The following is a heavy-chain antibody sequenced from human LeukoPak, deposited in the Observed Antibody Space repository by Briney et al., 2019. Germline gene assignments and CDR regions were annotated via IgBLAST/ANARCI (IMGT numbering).Heavy chain of an antibody. CDR3: ARGQIPLWFGELDWFDP. J-gene: IGHJ5*02. CDR2: TYYRSKLYN. V-gene: IGHV6-1*01. D-gene: IGHD3-10*01. Sequence: SQTLSLTCALSGDIVSSNSAAWNWIRQSPSRGLEWLGRTYYRSKLYNDYAVSVKSRITINPDTSKNQFSLQLNSVTPEDTAVYYCARGQIPLWFGELDWFDPWGQGTLVTVSS. CDR1: GDIVSSNSAA.